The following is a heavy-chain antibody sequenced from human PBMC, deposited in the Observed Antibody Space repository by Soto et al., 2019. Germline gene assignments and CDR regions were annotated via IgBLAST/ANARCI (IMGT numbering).Heavy chain of an antibody. V-gene: IGHV1-18*04. J-gene: IGHJ6*02. CDR1: GYTFTSYG. CDR3: ARDIRHSASGTPIHWDYYGMDV. Sequence: QVQLVQSGAEVKKPGASVKVSGKASGYTFTSYGISWVRQAPGQGLERLGWISAYTGNTNYAQKLQGRVTMTTDTSTSTADMELRSLRSDDTAVYYCARDIRHSASGTPIHWDYYGMDVWGQGTTVTVSS. CDR2: ISAYTGNT. D-gene: IGHD1-26*01.